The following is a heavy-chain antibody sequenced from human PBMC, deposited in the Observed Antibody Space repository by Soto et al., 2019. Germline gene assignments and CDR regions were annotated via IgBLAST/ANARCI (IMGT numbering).Heavy chain of an antibody. D-gene: IGHD1-7*01. Sequence: EVQLLESGGGLVQPGGSLRLSCAASGFTFSRYAMSWVRQAPGKGLEWVSAISGSGGSTYYADSVKGRFTISRDNSKNTLYLQMNSLRAEDTAVYYCAKHHWNYVLGLVGVWGQGALVTVSS. J-gene: IGHJ4*02. CDR2: ISGSGGST. V-gene: IGHV3-23*01. CDR1: GFTFSRYA. CDR3: AKHHWNYVLGLVGV.